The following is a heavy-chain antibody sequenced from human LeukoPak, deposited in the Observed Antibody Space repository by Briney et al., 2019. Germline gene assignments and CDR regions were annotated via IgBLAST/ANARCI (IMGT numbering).Heavy chain of an antibody. CDR1: GDSISSYY. Sequence: SETLSLSCTVSGDSISSYYWSWIRQSPGKGLTWIGYVLHGGTAEYNRSLKNRVSMSVDTSKRRVPLRLTSVTAADTAVYYCARHGSVIGADDAFDMWGQGTRAIVSS. CDR2: VLHGGTA. V-gene: IGHV4-59*08. D-gene: IGHD3-22*01. J-gene: IGHJ3*02. CDR3: ARHGSVIGADDAFDM.